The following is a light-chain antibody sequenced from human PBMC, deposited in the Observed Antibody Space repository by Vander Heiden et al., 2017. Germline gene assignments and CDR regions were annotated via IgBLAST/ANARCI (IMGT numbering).Light chain of an antibody. CDR3: QQYNNWPIT. V-gene: IGKV3D-15*01. CDR2: ATS. CDR1: PSVGSY. J-gene: IGKJ5*01. Sequence: EVVMRQSPATLSVSPGERATLSCRASPSVGSYLVWYQQKPGQAPRLLIYATSIRATGIPARFSGSGSGTEFTLTISSLQSEDFAVYYCQQYNNWPITFGQGTRLEIK.